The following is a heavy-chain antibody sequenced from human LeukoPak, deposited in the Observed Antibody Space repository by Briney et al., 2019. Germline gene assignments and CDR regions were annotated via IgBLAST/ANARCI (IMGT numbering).Heavy chain of an antibody. Sequence: SETLSLTCTVSGGSVSSYYWSWFRQPPGKGLEWIGYIYSSGSTNYNPSLKSRVTISIDTSSNQFSLRLSSVTAADTAVYYCARLATLRYCSGGSCPTPFDYWGQGTLVTVSS. CDR2: IYSSGST. J-gene: IGHJ4*02. CDR1: GGSVSSYY. D-gene: IGHD2-15*01. CDR3: ARLATLRYCSGGSCPTPFDY. V-gene: IGHV4-59*08.